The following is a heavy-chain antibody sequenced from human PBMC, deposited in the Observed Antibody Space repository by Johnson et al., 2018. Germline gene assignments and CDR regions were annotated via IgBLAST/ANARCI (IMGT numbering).Heavy chain of an antibody. CDR1: GFTFNNYV. CDR3: AKDLSSGWYGEVSGAFDI. Sequence: VQLVQSGGGLVQPGGSLRLSCAASGFTFNNYVMYWVRQAPGKGLEWVSAIGGRGDSTFYADSVKGRFTISRDSSKNTLYLQMNSLRAEDTAVYYCAKDLSSGWYGEVSGAFDIWGQGTMVTVSS. CDR2: IGGRGDST. D-gene: IGHD6-19*01. J-gene: IGHJ3*02. V-gene: IGHV3-23*04.